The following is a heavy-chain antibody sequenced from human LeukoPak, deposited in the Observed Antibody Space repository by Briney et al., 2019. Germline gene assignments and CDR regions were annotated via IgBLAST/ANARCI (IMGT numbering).Heavy chain of an antibody. CDR2: INHSGST. D-gene: IGHD3-10*01. Sequence: PSETLSLTCAVYGGSFSGYYWSWIRQPPGKGLEWIGEINHSGSTNYNPSLKSRVTISVDTSKNQFSLKLSSVTAADTAVYYCARGRYGYYGSGPNYFDYWGQGILVTVSS. V-gene: IGHV4-34*01. CDR1: GGSFSGYY. CDR3: ARGRYGYYGSGPNYFDY. J-gene: IGHJ4*02.